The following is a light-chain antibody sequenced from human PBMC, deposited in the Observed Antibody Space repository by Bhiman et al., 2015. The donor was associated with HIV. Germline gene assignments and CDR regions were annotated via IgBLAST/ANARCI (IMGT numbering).Light chain of an antibody. CDR3: GTWDSSLSAGGV. J-gene: IGLJ1*01. CDR1: SGSIAHNY. CDR2: ENN. Sequence: LTQPHSVSESPGKTVTISCTRTSGSIAHNYVQWYQQLPGTAPKLLIYENNKRPSGIPDRFSGSKSGTSATLGITGLQTGDEADYYCGTWDSSLSAGGVFGTGTKVTVL. V-gene: IGLV1-51*02.